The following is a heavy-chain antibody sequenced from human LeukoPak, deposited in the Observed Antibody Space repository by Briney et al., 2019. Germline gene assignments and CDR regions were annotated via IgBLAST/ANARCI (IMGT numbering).Heavy chain of an antibody. CDR3: ASYSSSWYYFDY. CDR2: IRFDGSNK. D-gene: IGHD6-13*01. Sequence: GGSLRLSCAASGFTFSSYGMHWVRQAPGKGLEWVAFIRFDGSNKYYADSVKGRFTISRDNSKNTLYLQMNSPRAEDTAVYYCASYSSSWYYFDYWGQGTLVTVSS. V-gene: IGHV3-30*02. J-gene: IGHJ4*02. CDR1: GFTFSSYG.